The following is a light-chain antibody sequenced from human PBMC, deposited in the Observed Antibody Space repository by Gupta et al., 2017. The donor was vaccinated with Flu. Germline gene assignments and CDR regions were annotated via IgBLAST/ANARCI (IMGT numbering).Light chain of an antibody. J-gene: IGLJ2*01. CDR3: SSYTKANTVVV. CDR2: EVS. CDR1: SSDIGGYDY. Sequence: QSALTQPASVSGSPGQSIAISCTGTSSDIGGYDYVSWYQQHPGNAPKLMLFEVSRRPAGISDRFSGSRSGNTASLTISGLLAEDEAFYYCSSYTKANTVVVFGGGTKLTVL. V-gene: IGLV2-14*01.